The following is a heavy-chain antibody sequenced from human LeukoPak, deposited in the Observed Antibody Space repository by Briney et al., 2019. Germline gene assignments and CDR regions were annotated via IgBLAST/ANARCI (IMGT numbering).Heavy chain of an antibody. CDR2: ISGSGDNT. V-gene: IGHV3-23*01. D-gene: IGHD6-19*01. J-gene: IGHJ5*02. CDR3: ARDGFEVAGAFDP. CDR1: GFTFSNYA. Sequence: GGSLRLSCAASGFTFSNYAMSWVRQAPGKGLEWVSAISGSGDNTYYADSVKGRFTISRDNAKNTLYLQMNSLRAEDTAVYYCARDGFEVAGAFDPWGQGTLVTVSS.